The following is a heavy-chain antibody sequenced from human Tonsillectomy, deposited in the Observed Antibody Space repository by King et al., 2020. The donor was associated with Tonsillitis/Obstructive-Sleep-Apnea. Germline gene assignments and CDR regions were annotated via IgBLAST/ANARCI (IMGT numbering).Heavy chain of an antibody. CDR3: ARDLGRYYYYYYMDV. J-gene: IGHJ6*03. CDR2: IMPIFCTA. Sequence: QLGQSGAEVKKPGSSVKVSCKASGGTFSSYAISWVRQAPGQGLEGMGGIMPIFCTANYAQKFQGRVTITADESTSTAYMELSSLRSEDTAVYYCARDLGRYYYYYYMDVWGKGTTVTVSS. V-gene: IGHV1-69*12. CDR1: GGTFSSYA.